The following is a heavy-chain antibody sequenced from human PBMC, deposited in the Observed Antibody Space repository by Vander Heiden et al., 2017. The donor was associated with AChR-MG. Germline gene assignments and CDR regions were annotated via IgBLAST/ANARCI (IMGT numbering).Heavy chain of an antibody. CDR2: IDYSGST. Sequence: QLQLQESGPGLVKPAETLSLICNVSGGSISSSSYYWGWIRQTPGKGLEWIGTIDYSGSTSYNPSLKSRVTLFIDTPKNQFSLRLSSVSAADTAMYYCARVQQDYEYAWGSYRYIFDSWGQGTLVTVSS. D-gene: IGHD3-16*02. CDR1: GGSISSSSYY. CDR3: ARVQQDYEYAWGSYRYIFDS. V-gene: IGHV4-39*01. J-gene: IGHJ4*02.